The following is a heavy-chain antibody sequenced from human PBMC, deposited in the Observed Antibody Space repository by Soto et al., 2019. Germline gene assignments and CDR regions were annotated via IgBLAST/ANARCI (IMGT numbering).Heavy chain of an antibody. CDR2: IIPIFGTA. V-gene: IGHV1-69*12. D-gene: IGHD6-19*01. CDR3: ARDDRAGRDAFDI. Sequence: QVQLVQSGAEVKKPGSSVKVSCKASGGTLSSYAISWVRQAPGQGLEWMGGIIPIFGTANYAQKFQGRVTITADESTITAYMELSSLRSEYTAVYYCARDDRAGRDAFDIWGQGTMVTVSS. J-gene: IGHJ3*02. CDR1: GGTLSSYA.